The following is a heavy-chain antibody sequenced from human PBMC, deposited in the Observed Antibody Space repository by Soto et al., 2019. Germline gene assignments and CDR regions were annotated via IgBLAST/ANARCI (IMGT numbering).Heavy chain of an antibody. V-gene: IGHV3-48*02. D-gene: IGHD3-10*01. CDR3: ARAGAGTGY. Sequence: EVQLVESGGGLVQPGGSLRLSCAASGFTFSSYSMNWVRQAPGRGLEWISYISYSSSSIQYADSVKGRFTISRDNAKNSLYLQMSSLGDEDTAVYYWARAGAGTGYWGQGTLVTVAS. CDR2: ISYSSSSI. J-gene: IGHJ4*02. CDR1: GFTFSSYS.